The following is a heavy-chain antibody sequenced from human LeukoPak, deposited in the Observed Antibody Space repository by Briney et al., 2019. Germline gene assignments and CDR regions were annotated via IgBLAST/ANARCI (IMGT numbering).Heavy chain of an antibody. D-gene: IGHD5-18*01. CDR3: ARGGYNGEYYYYYYMDV. J-gene: IGHJ6*03. Sequence: NPSETLSLTCAVYGGSFSGYYWSWIRQPPGKGLEWIGEINHSGSTNYNPSLKSRVTISVDTSKNQFSLKLSSVTAADTAVYYCARGGYNGEYYYYYYMDVWGEGTTVTVSS. CDR2: INHSGST. V-gene: IGHV4-34*01. CDR1: GGSFSGYY.